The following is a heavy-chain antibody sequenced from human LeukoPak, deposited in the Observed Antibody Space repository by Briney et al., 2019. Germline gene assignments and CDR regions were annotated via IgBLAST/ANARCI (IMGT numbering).Heavy chain of an antibody. V-gene: IGHV4-34*01. CDR3: ASLYFYGSGSFPNY. Sequence: SETLSLTCAVYGGSFSGYYWGWIRQPPGKGLEWIGTIHDSGSTYYSPSLKSQVTMSVDTSNNQFSLKLSSVTAGDTAVYYCASLYFYGSGSFPNYWGQGILVTVST. J-gene: IGHJ4*02. CDR2: IHDSGST. D-gene: IGHD3-10*01. CDR1: GGSFSGYY.